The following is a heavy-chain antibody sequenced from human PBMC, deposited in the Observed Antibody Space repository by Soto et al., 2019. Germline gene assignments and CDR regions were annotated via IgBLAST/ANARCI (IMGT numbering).Heavy chain of an antibody. CDR3: AKALRVWGSYRYIPPWFDP. J-gene: IGHJ5*02. D-gene: IGHD3-16*02. Sequence: CAASGFTFSSYGMHWVRQAPGKGLEWVAVISYDGSNKYYADSVKGRFTISRDNSKNTLYLQMNSLRAEDTAVYYCAKALRVWGSYRYIPPWFDPWGQGTLVTVS. CDR2: ISYDGSNK. V-gene: IGHV3-30*18. CDR1: GFTFSSYG.